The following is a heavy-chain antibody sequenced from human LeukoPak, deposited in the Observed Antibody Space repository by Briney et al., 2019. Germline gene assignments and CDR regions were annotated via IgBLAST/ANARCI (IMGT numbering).Heavy chain of an antibody. J-gene: IGHJ5*02. CDR3: ATSGFGELESSWFDP. V-gene: IGHV1-24*01. D-gene: IGHD3-10*01. Sequence: ASVKVSCKVSGYTLTELSMHWVRQAPGKGLEWMGGFDPEDGETIYAQKFQGRVTMTEDTSTDTAYMELSSLRSEDTAVYYCATSGFGELESSWFDPWGQGTLVTVSS. CDR1: GYTLTELS. CDR2: FDPEDGET.